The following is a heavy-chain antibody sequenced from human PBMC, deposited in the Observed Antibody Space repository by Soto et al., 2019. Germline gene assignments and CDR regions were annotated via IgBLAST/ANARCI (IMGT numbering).Heavy chain of an antibody. D-gene: IGHD2-8*02. Sequence: SETLSLTCTVSGGSISSHYWSWIRQPPGKGLECIGSPTYSGSTNYNPSLKSRVTISSDTSKNQFSLKLSSVTAADTAVYYCARASTGGSFYYYHGMDVWGQGTTVTVSS. CDR2: PTYSGST. J-gene: IGHJ6*02. V-gene: IGHV4-59*11. CDR1: GGSISSHY. CDR3: ARASTGGSFYYYHGMDV.